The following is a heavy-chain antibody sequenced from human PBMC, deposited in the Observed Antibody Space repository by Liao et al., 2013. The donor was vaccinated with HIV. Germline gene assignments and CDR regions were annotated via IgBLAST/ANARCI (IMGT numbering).Heavy chain of an antibody. CDR2: IYSGGST. CDR3: ARVPHYDGSGYPLDL. Sequence: QLQLQESGPGLVKPSETLSLTCTVSGGSISSSSYYWGWIRRPPGKGLEWIASIYSGGSTNYNPSLKSRVTMSVDTSKNQFSLKMTSVTAADTALYYCARVPHYDGSGYPLDLWGQGTVVIVSS. D-gene: IGHD5-18*01. CDR1: GGSISSSSYY. V-gene: IGHV4-39*07. J-gene: IGHJ3*01.